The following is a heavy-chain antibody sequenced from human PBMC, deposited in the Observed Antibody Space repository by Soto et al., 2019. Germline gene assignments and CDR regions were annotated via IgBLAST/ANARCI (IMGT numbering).Heavy chain of an antibody. J-gene: IGHJ3*02. CDR2: IRKDASVI. CDR1: GFTFSTYW. CDR3: ARDLSTADGNLFYEAFDI. V-gene: IGHV3-7*01. Sequence: EVQLVESGGDLVQPGGSLRLSCAASGFTFSTYWMTWVRQAPGRGLEWVANIRKDASVIHYADSVEGRFTISRDNAKNSLYQKLSSLRAEYTAVYFCARDLSTADGNLFYEAFDIWGQGTVVTVSS. D-gene: IGHD5-18*01.